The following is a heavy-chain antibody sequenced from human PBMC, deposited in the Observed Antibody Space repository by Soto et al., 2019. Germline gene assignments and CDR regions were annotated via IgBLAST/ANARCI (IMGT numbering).Heavy chain of an antibody. CDR2: MWNDGSNK. Sequence: QVQLVESGGGVVQPGRSLRLSCAASGFTFSSYGMHWVRQAPGKGLEWVAVMWNDGSNKYYADSEKGRFTISSYNSKNKLYLRLHSLGAEDKAVYYCARDASLGYSSSWRYYHDYFGMDVWGQGSTV. V-gene: IGHV3-33*01. J-gene: IGHJ6*02. CDR3: ARDASLGYSSSWRYYHDYFGMDV. CDR1: GFTFSSYG. D-gene: IGHD6-13*01.